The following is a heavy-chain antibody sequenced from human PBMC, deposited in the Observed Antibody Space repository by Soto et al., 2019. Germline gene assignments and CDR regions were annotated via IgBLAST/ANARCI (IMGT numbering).Heavy chain of an antibody. V-gene: IGHV4-34*01. CDR3: ARGGASGYCSSTSCYSPWFDT. J-gene: IGHJ5*02. Sequence: SETLSLTCAVYGGSFSGYYWSWIRQPPGKGLEWIGEINHSGSTNYNPSLKSRVTISVDTSKNQFSLKLSSVTAADTAVYYCARGGASGYCSSTSCYSPWFDTWGQGTLVTVSS. CDR2: INHSGST. D-gene: IGHD2-2*02. CDR1: GGSFSGYY.